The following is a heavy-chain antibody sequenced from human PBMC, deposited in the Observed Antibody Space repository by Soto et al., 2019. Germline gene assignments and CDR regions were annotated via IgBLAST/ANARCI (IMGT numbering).Heavy chain of an antibody. CDR2: ISGSGGST. Sequence: GSLRLSCAASGFTFSSYAMSWVRQAPGKGLEWVSAISGSGGSTYYADSVKGRFTISRDNSKNTLYLQMNSLRAEDTAVYYCAITKHDYGDYELGYWGQGTLVTISS. D-gene: IGHD4-17*01. J-gene: IGHJ4*02. CDR3: AITKHDYGDYELGY. V-gene: IGHV3-23*01. CDR1: GFTFSSYA.